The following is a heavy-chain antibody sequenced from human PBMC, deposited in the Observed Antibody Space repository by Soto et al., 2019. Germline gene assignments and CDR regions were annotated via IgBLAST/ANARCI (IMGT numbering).Heavy chain of an antibody. CDR3: ARDRHILTGYYKGVSRANFDY. CDR2: IYYSGST. J-gene: IGHJ4*02. Sequence: SETLSLTCTVSGGSISSGGYYWSWIRQHPGKGLEWIGYIYYSGSTYYNPSLKSRVTISVDTSKDQFSLKLSSVTAADTAVYYCARDRHILTGYYKGVSRANFDYWGQGTLVTVSS. CDR1: GGSISSGGYY. V-gene: IGHV4-31*03. D-gene: IGHD3-9*01.